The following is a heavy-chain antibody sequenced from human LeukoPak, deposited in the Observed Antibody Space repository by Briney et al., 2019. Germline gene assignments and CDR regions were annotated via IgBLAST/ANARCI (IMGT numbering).Heavy chain of an antibody. CDR3: ARVGAYNWNYICDC. CDR1: GFTFSSYE. Sequence: GRSLRLSCAASGFTFSSYEMNWVRQAPGKGLEWVSYISSSGSTIYYADSVKGRFTISRDNAKNSLYLQMNSLRAEDTAVYYCARVGAYNWNYICDCWGQGTLVTVSS. V-gene: IGHV3-48*03. D-gene: IGHD1-7*01. J-gene: IGHJ4*02. CDR2: ISSSGSTI.